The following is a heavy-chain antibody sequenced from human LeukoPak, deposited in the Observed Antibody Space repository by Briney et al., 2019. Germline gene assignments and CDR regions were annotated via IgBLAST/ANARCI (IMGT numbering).Heavy chain of an antibody. J-gene: IGHJ4*02. Sequence: GGSLRLSCAGSGFTFSSNPLSWVRQAPGKGLEWVSAINPSGGNTYYADSVRGRFTISRDNSKNALYLQMNTLRAEDTAVYYCATTKQARRYFDYWGQGTLVTVSS. D-gene: IGHD1-1*01. V-gene: IGHV3-23*01. CDR1: GFTFSSNP. CDR3: ATTKQARRYFDY. CDR2: INPSGGNT.